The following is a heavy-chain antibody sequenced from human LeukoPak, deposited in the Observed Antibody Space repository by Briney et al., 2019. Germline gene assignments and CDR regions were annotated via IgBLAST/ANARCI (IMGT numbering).Heavy chain of an antibody. D-gene: IGHD6-25*01. Sequence: SETLSLTCAVYGGSFSGYYWSWIRQPPGKGLEWIGEINHSGSTNYNPSLKSRVTISVDTSKDQFSLKLSSVTAADTAVYYCARAPVYEAAGAANDAFDIWGQGTMVTVSS. CDR2: INHSGST. V-gene: IGHV4-34*01. J-gene: IGHJ3*02. CDR1: GGSFSGYY. CDR3: ARAPVYEAAGAANDAFDI.